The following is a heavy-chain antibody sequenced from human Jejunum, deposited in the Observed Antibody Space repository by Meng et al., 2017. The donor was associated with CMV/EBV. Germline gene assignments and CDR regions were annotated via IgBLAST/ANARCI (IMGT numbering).Heavy chain of an antibody. CDR1: GASISSSIYY. V-gene: IGHV4-39*07. Sequence: QLQLQESGPGLVKPSETLSLTCTVSGASISSSIYYWGWIRQPPGKGLEWIGSIYHSGSTYYNPSLQSRVIISKDTSKNQFSLKLTSVTAADTAVYYCARDSGSGWTTPGYFQHWGQGTLVTVSS. D-gene: IGHD6-19*01. CDR3: ARDSGSGWTTPGYFQH. J-gene: IGHJ1*01. CDR2: IYHSGST.